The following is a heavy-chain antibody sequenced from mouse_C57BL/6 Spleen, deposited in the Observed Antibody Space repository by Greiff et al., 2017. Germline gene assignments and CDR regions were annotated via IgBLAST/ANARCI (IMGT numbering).Heavy chain of an antibody. CDR1: GYTFTGYW. D-gene: IGHD2-4*01. CDR2: ILPGSGST. Sequence: QVQLQQPGAELMKPGASVKLSCKATGYTFTGYWIEWVKQRPGHGLEWIGEILPGSGSTNYNEKFKGKATLTADKSSSTAYMELRSLTSEDSAVYFCARSDDYEGDAMDYWGQGTSVTVSS. CDR3: ARSDDYEGDAMDY. J-gene: IGHJ4*01. V-gene: IGHV1-9*01.